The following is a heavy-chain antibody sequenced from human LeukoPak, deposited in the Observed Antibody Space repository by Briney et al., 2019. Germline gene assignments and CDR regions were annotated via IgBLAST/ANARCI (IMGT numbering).Heavy chain of an antibody. CDR1: RFTFSSYG. D-gene: IGHD1-26*01. CDR2: ISSSSSTI. CDR3: ARDRSPGGGATHFDN. J-gene: IGHJ4*02. Sequence: GGSLRLSCAASRFTFSSYGMHWVRQVPGKGLEWVSYISSSSSTIYYADSVKGRFTISRDNAKNSLYLQMNSLRAEDTAVYYCARDRSPGGGATHFDNWGQGTLVTVSS. V-gene: IGHV3-48*04.